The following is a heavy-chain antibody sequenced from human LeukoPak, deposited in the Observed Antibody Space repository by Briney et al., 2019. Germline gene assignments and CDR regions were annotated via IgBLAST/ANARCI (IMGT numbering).Heavy chain of an antibody. CDR3: ARARGDSSWYYFDY. CDR1: GASISSYY. CDR2: IYYGGGT. D-gene: IGHD6-13*01. V-gene: IGHV4-39*07. J-gene: IGHJ4*02. Sequence: SETLSLTCTVSGASISSYYWGWIRQPPGKGLEWIGSIYYGGGTNYNPSLKSRVTISGDTSKNQFSLKLSSVTAADTAVYYCARARGDSSWYYFDYWGQGALVTVSS.